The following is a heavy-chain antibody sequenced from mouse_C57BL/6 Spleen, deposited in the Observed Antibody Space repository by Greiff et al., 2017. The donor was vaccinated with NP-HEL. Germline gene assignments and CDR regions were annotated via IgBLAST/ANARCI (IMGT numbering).Heavy chain of an antibody. D-gene: IGHD1-1*01. CDR2: IYPGDGGT. CDR3: ARDTTVVEGYFDV. Sequence: VQLQQSGPELVKPGASVKISCKASGYAFSSSWMNWVKQRPGKGLEWIGLIYPGDGGTNYNGKFKGKATLTADKSSSTAYMQLSSLTSEDSSVYVCARDTTVVEGYFDVWGTGTTVTVSS. J-gene: IGHJ1*03. CDR1: GYAFSSSW. V-gene: IGHV1-82*01.